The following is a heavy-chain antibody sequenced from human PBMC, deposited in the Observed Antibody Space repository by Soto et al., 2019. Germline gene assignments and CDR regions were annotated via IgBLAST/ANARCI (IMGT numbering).Heavy chain of an antibody. CDR3: AGDPDSHYNDSHASSYP. D-gene: IGHD4-4*01. CDR2: IIPIMGII. CDR1: GGTFSTYT. Sequence: QVQLVQSGAEVKKPGSSVKVSCKASGGTFSTYTITWVRQAPGQGLEWMGRIIPIMGIINYARKCQGRVTISADKFTGTAYMELTGLRSDDTAVYYCAGDPDSHYNDSHASSYPWGQGTLVTVSS. V-gene: IGHV1-69*08. J-gene: IGHJ5*02.